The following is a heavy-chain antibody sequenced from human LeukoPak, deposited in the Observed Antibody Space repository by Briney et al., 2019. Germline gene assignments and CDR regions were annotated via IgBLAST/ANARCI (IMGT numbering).Heavy chain of an antibody. J-gene: IGHJ6*03. CDR3: AKVGSSSWYYYYMDV. CDR1: GFTVSSNY. V-gene: IGHV3-53*01. D-gene: IGHD6-13*01. CDR2: IYSGGST. Sequence: GGSLRLSCAASGFTVSSNYMSWVRQAPGKGLEWVSVIYSGGSTYYADSGKGRFTISRDNSKNTLYLQMNSLRAEDTAVYYCAKVGSSSWYYYYMDVWGKGTTVTVSS.